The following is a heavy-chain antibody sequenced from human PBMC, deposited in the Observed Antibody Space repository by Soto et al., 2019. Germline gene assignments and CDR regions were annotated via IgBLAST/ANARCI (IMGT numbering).Heavy chain of an antibody. CDR1: GFSLSTSGVG. Sequence: QITLKESGPTLVKPTQTLTLTCTFSGFSLSTSGVGVGWIRQPPGKALEWLALIYWDDDKRYSPSLKSRLTITKXXSXNXXVLTMTNMDPVDTATYYCAHRREYSSSSPPGWFDPWGQGTLVTVSS. D-gene: IGHD6-6*01. V-gene: IGHV2-5*02. CDR3: AHRREYSSSSPPGWFDP. J-gene: IGHJ5*02. CDR2: IYWDDDK.